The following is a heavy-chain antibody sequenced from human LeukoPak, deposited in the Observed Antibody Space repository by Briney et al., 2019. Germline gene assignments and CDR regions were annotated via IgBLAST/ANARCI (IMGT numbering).Heavy chain of an antibody. CDR2: ISSSSSYI. Sequence: GGSLRLSCAASGFTFSSYSMNWVRQAPGKGLEWVSSISSSSSYIYYADSVKGRFTISRDNAKNSLYPQMNSLRAEDTAVYYCARDTDTAMVFGIWGQGTMVTVSS. V-gene: IGHV3-21*01. D-gene: IGHD5-18*01. CDR1: GFTFSSYS. J-gene: IGHJ3*02. CDR3: ARDTDTAMVFGI.